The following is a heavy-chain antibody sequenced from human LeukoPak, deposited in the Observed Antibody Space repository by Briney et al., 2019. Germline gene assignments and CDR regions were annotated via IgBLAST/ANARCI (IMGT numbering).Heavy chain of an antibody. D-gene: IGHD2-15*01. CDR3: ARGVPGYCSGGSCSNWFDP. V-gene: IGHV1-8*01. J-gene: IGHJ5*02. CDR2: MNPNSGNT. CDR1: GYTFTSYD. Sequence: ASVKVSCKASGYTFTSYDINWVRQATGQGLEWMGWMNPNSGNTGYAQKFQGRVTMTRNTSISTAYMELSSLRSEDTAVYYCARGVPGYCSGGSCSNWFDPWGQGTLVTVSS.